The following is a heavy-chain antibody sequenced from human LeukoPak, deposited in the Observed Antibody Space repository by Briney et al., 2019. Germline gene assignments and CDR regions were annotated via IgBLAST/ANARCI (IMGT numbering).Heavy chain of an antibody. Sequence: ASVKVSCKASGYTFTGPYMHWVRQAPGQGLEWMGRINPNSGGTNYAQKFQGRVTMTRDTSISTAYMELSRLRSDDTAVYYCARARSWYLSRFDPWGQGTLVTVSS. J-gene: IGHJ5*02. CDR2: INPNSGGT. CDR1: GYTFTGPY. CDR3: ARARSWYLSRFDP. V-gene: IGHV1-2*06. D-gene: IGHD6-13*01.